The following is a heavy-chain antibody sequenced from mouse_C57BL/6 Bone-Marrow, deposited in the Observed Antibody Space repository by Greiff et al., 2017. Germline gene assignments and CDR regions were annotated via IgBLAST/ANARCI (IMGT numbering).Heavy chain of an antibody. CDR3: ARLEFDGSGGDWYFDV. J-gene: IGHJ1*03. CDR1: GFNIKDDY. Sequence: EVQLQQSGAELVRPGASVKLSCTASGFNIKDDYMHWVKQRPEQGLEWIGWIDPENGDTEYASKFKGKATLTVDTSYSPAYMELHSLTSEASAVYFCARLEFDGSGGDWYFDVWGTATTVPSSS. CDR2: IDPENGDT. D-gene: IGHD1-1*01. V-gene: IGHV14-4*01.